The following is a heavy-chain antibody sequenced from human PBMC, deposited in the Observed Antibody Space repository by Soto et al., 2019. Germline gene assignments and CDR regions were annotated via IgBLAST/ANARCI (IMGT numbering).Heavy chain of an antibody. Sequence: NPGGSLRLSCAASKFTFSVYSMSWVRQAPGKGPEWVASIGVSGNKYYTDSVKGRFTISRDDPEKSLFLQMNSLRVDDTAVYYCGRDYETDFLTGSRFYNWFGPWGQGTLVTVSS. D-gene: IGHD3-9*01. J-gene: IGHJ5*02. CDR1: KFTFSVYS. V-gene: IGHV3-21*01. CDR3: GRDYETDFLTGSRFYNWFGP. CDR2: IGVSGNK.